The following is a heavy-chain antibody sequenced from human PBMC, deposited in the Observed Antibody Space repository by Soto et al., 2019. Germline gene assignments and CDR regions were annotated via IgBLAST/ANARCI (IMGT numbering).Heavy chain of an antibody. CDR3: ARAYYFGSGTSYTLYY. V-gene: IGHV3-30*03. Sequence: PGGSLRLSCAASGFTFSNYGVHWVRQAPGKGLEWVAVISDDGVSKYYADSVQGRFTISRDNSESAVFLQMNSLRPDDTALYFCARAYYFGSGTSYTLYYWGQGTQVTVSS. CDR2: ISDDGVSK. CDR1: GFTFSNYG. J-gene: IGHJ4*02. D-gene: IGHD3-10*01.